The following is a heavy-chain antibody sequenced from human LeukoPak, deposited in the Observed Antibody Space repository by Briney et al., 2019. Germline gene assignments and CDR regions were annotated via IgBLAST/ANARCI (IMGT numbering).Heavy chain of an antibody. V-gene: IGHV1-18*01. CDR1: GHSDISYG. Sequence: ASVKLSYKASGHSDISYGISWGRQSPGHGLGWMGWISAYNGNTNYTQKLQGKVTMTTDTSTSTAYMELRSLRSDATAVYYCGRDYHLGGIDVWGQGTTVTASS. CDR2: ISAYNGNT. D-gene: IGHD3-3*02. CDR3: GRDYHLGGIDV. J-gene: IGHJ6*02.